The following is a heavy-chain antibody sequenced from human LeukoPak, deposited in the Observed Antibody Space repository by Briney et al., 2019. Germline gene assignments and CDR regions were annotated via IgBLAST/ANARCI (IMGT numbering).Heavy chain of an antibody. CDR1: GFTVSSNS. CDR3: ARVASEGNWFDP. Sequence: GGSLRLSCTVSGFTVSSNSMSWVRQAPGRGLEWISGINWNGGSTGYADSVKGRFTISRDNAKNSLFLQMNSLRVEDTAFYYCARVASEGNWFDPWGQGTLVTVSS. CDR2: INWNGGST. J-gene: IGHJ5*02. V-gene: IGHV3-20*04.